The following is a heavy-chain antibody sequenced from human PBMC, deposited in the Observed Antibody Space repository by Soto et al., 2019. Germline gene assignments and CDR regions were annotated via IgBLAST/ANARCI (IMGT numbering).Heavy chain of an antibody. V-gene: IGHV3-11*01. D-gene: IGHD6-19*01. J-gene: IGHJ4*02. CDR3: ARSLRQWLYYFDY. CDR1: GFTFSDYY. CDR2: ISSSCSTI. Sequence: PGGSLRLSCAASGFTFSDYYMIWIRQAPGKGLEWVSYISSSCSTIYYADSVKGRFTISRDNAKNSLYLQMNSLRAEDTAVYYCARSLRQWLYYFDYWGQETLVTAPQ.